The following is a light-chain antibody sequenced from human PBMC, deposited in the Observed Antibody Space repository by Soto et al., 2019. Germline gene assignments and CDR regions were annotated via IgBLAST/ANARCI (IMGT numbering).Light chain of an antibody. CDR1: QSVYNN. V-gene: IGKV3D-15*01. CDR3: QQYNSWPLT. CDR2: AAS. J-gene: IGKJ4*01. Sequence: EVVMTQSPATLSVSPGERATLSCRTSQSVYNNLAWYLQKPGQAPRLLISAASTRATCIPARFSGSGSGTEFTLTINSLQSEDFAVYYCQQYNSWPLTFGGGTKVEIK.